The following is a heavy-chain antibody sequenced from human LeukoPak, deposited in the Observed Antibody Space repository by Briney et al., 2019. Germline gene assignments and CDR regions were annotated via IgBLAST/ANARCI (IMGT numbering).Heavy chain of an antibody. CDR3: VRFGELLGGFDY. D-gene: IGHD3-10*01. V-gene: IGHV4-30-4*01. CDR2: IYYSGST. Sequence: SETLSLTCTVSGGSISSGDYYWSWIRQPPGKGLEWIGYIYYSGSTYYNPSLKSRVTISVDTSKNQFSLQLNSVTPEDTAVYYCVRFGELLGGFDYWGQGTLVTVSS. CDR1: GGSISSGDYY. J-gene: IGHJ4*02.